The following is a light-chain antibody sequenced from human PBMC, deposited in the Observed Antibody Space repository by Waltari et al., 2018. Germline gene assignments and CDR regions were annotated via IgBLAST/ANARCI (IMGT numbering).Light chain of an antibody. J-gene: IGLJ2*01. CDR1: SSNIGTYY. V-gene: IGLV1-47*01. CDR2: RNN. Sequence: QSVLTQPPSASGTPGQRVTISCSGSSSNIGTYYVYWYHQLPGTAPKLLIYRNNLRPSGVPDRFSGSKSGTSASLAISGLRSEDEADYYCAVWDDSLTGQVIFGGGTKLTVL. CDR3: AVWDDSLTGQVI.